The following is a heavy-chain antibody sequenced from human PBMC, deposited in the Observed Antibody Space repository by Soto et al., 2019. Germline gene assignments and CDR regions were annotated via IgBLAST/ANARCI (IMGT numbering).Heavy chain of an antibody. D-gene: IGHD3-10*01. V-gene: IGHV1-18*01. CDR1: GYTFTSYG. CDR3: ARDQPPCGSGSYWSPCGMDV. CDR2: ISAYNGNT. J-gene: IGHJ6*02. Sequence: QVQLVQSGAEVKKPGASVKVSCKASGYTFTSYGISWVRQAPGQGLEWMGWISAYNGNTNYAQKLQGRVTMTTDTSTSTAYMELRSLRSDDTAVYYCARDQPPCGSGSYWSPCGMDVWGQGTTVTVSS.